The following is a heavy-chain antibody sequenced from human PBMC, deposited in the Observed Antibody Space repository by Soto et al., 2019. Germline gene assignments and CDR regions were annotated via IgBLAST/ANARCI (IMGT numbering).Heavy chain of an antibody. CDR1: GFTFSSYG. D-gene: IGHD3-16*01. J-gene: IGHJ6*02. CDR2: IWYDGSNK. V-gene: IGHV3-33*01. Sequence: QVQLVESGGGVAQPGRSLRLSCAASGFTFSSYGMHWVRQAPGKGLEWVAVIWYDGSNKYYADSVKGRFTSSRDNSKNTLYLQMNSLRAEDTAVYYCAGNWVVGGVTRDVWGQGTTVTVSS. CDR3: AGNWVVGGVTRDV.